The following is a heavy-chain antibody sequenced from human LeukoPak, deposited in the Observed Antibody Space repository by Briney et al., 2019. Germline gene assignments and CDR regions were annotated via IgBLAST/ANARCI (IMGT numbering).Heavy chain of an antibody. V-gene: IGHV3-30*18. D-gene: IGHD2-15*01. CDR2: ISYDGSTK. CDR1: GFIFSSYG. J-gene: IGHJ4*02. Sequence: GRSLRLSCAASGFIFSSYGLHWARQAPGKGLEWVAVISYDGSTKYYADSVKGRLTISRDNSRNTLYLQMNSLRAEDTAVYYCAKEACGGSCSSDYFDYWGQGTLVTVSS. CDR3: AKEACGGSCSSDYFDY.